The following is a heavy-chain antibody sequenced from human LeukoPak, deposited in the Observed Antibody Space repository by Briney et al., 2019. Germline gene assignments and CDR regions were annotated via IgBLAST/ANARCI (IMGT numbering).Heavy chain of an antibody. CDR1: GFTFSSYS. V-gene: IGHV3-23*01. CDR3: ASNPASYDSSGSLDY. J-gene: IGHJ4*02. D-gene: IGHD3-22*01. CDR2: ISGSGGST. Sequence: PGGSLRLSCAASGFTFSSYSMNWVRQAPGKGLEWVSAISGSGGSTYYADSVKGRLTISRDNSKNTLYLQMNSLRAEDTAVYYCASNPASYDSSGSLDYWGQGTLVTVSS.